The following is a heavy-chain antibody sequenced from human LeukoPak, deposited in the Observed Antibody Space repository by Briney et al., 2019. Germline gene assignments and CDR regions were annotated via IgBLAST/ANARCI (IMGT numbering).Heavy chain of an antibody. Sequence: SETLSLTCTASGGSISSYYWSWIRQPPGKGLEWIGYIYYSGSTNYNPSLKSRVTISVDTSKNQFSLKLSSVTAADTAVYYCAILYSGSVDYWGQGTLVTVSS. CDR1: GGSISSYY. CDR3: AILYSGSVDY. V-gene: IGHV4-59*01. CDR2: IYYSGST. J-gene: IGHJ4*02. D-gene: IGHD1-26*01.